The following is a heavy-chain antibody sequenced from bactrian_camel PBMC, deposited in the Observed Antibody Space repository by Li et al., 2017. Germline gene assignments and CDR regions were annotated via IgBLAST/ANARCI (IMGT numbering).Heavy chain of an antibody. D-gene: IGHD2*01. CDR2: IFSGGVGT. J-gene: IGHJ4*01. V-gene: IGHV3S40*01. CDR1: GFTFDDSD. Sequence: VQLVESGGGSVQAGGSLRLSCTASGFTFDDSDMGWHRQAPGKGLEWVSVIFSGGVGTYYADSVKGRFTISRDNAKNTMSLQIDNLKPEDTGMYFCAADYCHTHMNPSRWLTFEYSYWGQGTQVTVS. CDR3: AADYCHTHMNPSRWLTFEYSY.